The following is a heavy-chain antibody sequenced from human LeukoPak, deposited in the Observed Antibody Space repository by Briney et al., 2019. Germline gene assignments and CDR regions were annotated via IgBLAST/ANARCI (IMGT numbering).Heavy chain of an antibody. J-gene: IGHJ6*03. CDR2: INHSGST. V-gene: IGHV4-34*01. D-gene: IGHD1-1*01. Sequence: PSETLSLTCAVYGGSFSGYYWSWIRQPPGKGLEWIGEINHSGSTNCNPSLKSRVTISVDTSKNQFSLKLSSVTAADTAVYYCARGIRYYYYYYYMDVWGKGTTVTVSS. CDR3: ARGIRYYYYYYYMDV. CDR1: GGSFSGYY.